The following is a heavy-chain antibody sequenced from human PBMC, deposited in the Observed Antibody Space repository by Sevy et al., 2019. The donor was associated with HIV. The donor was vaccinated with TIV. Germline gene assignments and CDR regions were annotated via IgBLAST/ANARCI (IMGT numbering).Heavy chain of an antibody. V-gene: IGHV3-49*03. D-gene: IGHD3-22*01. Sequence: GGSLRLSCTASGFTFGDYAMSWFRQAPGKGLEWVGFIRSKAYGGTTEYAGSVKGRFTISRDDSKTIAYLQMNSLKTEDTGVYYCTRGGGITMMGYYYYGMDVWGQGTTVTVSS. CDR3: TRGGGITMMGYYYYGMDV. J-gene: IGHJ6*02. CDR1: GFTFGDYA. CDR2: IRSKAYGGTT.